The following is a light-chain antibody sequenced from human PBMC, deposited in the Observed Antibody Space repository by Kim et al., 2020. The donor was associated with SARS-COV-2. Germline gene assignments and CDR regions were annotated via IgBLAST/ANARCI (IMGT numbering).Light chain of an antibody. J-gene: IGLJ1*01. CDR1: SSDIGTYNR. Sequence: QSALTQPPSVSGSPGQSVTISCTGTSSDIGTYNRVSWYQQPPGTAPQLMIYEVTNRPSGVPDRFSGSKSGNTASLTISGLQAEDEADYYCSSYTSSNIYVFGTGTKVTVL. CDR2: EVT. CDR3: SSYTSSNIYV. V-gene: IGLV2-18*02.